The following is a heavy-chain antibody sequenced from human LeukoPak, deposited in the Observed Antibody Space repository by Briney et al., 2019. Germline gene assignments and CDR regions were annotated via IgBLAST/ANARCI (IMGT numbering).Heavy chain of an antibody. J-gene: IGHJ5*02. V-gene: IGHV1-69*05. CDR3: AKSNVVSLAGTNWFDP. CDR1: GGTFSSYA. CDR2: IIPIFGTA. D-gene: IGHD1-7*01. Sequence: GASVKVSCKASGGTFSSYAIGWVRQAPGQGLEWMGGIIPIFGTANYAQKFQGRVTVTTDESTSTAYMELSSLRSEDTAVYHCAKSNVVSLAGTNWFDPWGQGTLVTVSS.